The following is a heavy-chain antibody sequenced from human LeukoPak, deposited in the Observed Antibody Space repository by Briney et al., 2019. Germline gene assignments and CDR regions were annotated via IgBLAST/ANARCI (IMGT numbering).Heavy chain of an antibody. CDR3: AKWGSTRSSSWYPIDY. J-gene: IGHJ4*02. CDR2: ISSRSSFI. D-gene: IGHD6-13*01. Sequence: PGGSLRLSCAASGFTFSGYSINWVRQAPGKGLEWVSSISSRSSFIYHADSVKGRFTISRDNAKNSLYLQMNSLRAEDTAVYYCAKWGSTRSSSWYPIDYWGQGTLVTVSS. CDR1: GFTFSGYS. V-gene: IGHV3-21*01.